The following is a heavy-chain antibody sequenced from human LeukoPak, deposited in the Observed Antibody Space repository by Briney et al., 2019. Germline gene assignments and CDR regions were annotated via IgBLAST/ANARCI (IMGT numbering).Heavy chain of an antibody. CDR3: ARGRFSKSSNCFDP. Sequence: GGSLRLSCAASGFTFSSFAMNWVRQAPGKGLEWLSYISVGSGTIYYADSVKGRFTISRDNAKNSLYLQMNSLRAEDTAVYYCARGRFSKSSNCFDPWGQGTLVTVPS. J-gene: IGHJ5*02. D-gene: IGHD3-16*01. CDR1: GFTFSSFA. V-gene: IGHV3-48*01. CDR2: ISVGSGTI.